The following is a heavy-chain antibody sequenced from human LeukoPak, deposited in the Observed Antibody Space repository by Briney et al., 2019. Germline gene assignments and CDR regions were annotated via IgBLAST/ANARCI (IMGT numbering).Heavy chain of an antibody. J-gene: IGHJ3*01. CDR3: VRDRGVWAFDV. Sequence: ASVKVSCKASEYTFIGYYMHWVRQAPGQGPEWMGWINPNSGGTIYAQKFQDRVTMTRDTSISTAYMELNRLRSDDTAVYYCVRDRGVWAFDVWGQGTMVTVSS. CDR1: EYTFIGYY. V-gene: IGHV1-2*02. D-gene: IGHD3-10*01. CDR2: INPNSGGT.